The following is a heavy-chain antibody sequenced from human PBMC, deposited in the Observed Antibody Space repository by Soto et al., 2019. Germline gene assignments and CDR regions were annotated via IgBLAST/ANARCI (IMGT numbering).Heavy chain of an antibody. Sequence: GGSLRLSCAASGFTFSSYDMHWVRQATGKGLEWVSAIGTAGDTYYPGSVKGRFTISRENAKNSLYLQMNSLRAEDTAVYYCARARLLEPKRDPFWSGYYILDYYYGMDVWGQGTTVTVSS. CDR2: IGTAGDT. V-gene: IGHV3-13*01. D-gene: IGHD3-3*01. J-gene: IGHJ6*02. CDR1: GFTFSSYD. CDR3: ARARLLEPKRDPFWSGYYILDYYYGMDV.